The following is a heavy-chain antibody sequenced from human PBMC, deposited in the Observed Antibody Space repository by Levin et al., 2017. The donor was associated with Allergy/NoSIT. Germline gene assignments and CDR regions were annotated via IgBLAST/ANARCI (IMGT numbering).Heavy chain of an antibody. CDR3: ARGSTGQFGP. J-gene: IGHJ5*02. D-gene: IGHD2-2*01. Sequence: GSLRLSCTVSGDSISGRYWSWIRQSPGKGLEWIAYIKDTGSTNYNPSLKSRVTISVDTSKNQLSLRLSSVTAADTALYYCARGSTGQFGPWGQGTLVTVSS. CDR1: GDSISGRY. V-gene: IGHV4-59*08. CDR2: IKDTGST.